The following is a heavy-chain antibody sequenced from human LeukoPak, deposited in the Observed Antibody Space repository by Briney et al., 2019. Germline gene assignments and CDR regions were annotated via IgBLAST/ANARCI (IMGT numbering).Heavy chain of an antibody. Sequence: ASETPSLTCTVSGGSINSGAYYWSRIRQHPGKGLEWIGYIYYSGTTYSNPSLKSRLTISVDTSKNQFSLNLTSVTAADTAVYYCAGALTTVDYWGQGILVTVSS. J-gene: IGHJ4*02. CDR2: IYYSGTT. V-gene: IGHV4-31*03. CDR3: AGALTTVDY. CDR1: GGSINSGAYY. D-gene: IGHD4-17*01.